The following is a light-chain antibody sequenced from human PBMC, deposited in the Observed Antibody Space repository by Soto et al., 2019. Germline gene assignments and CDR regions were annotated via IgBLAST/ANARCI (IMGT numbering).Light chain of an antibody. J-gene: IGKJ1*01. CDR2: GAF. CDR3: QQYKDWPLT. Sequence: EIIMTQSPVTLSVSPGERATLSCRASQSVSSNLAWYQQKPGQAPSLLIYGAFTRATGIPARFSGTESGTEFTLTISSLQSEDFALYYCQQYKDWPLTFGQGTKVDI. CDR1: QSVSSN. V-gene: IGKV3-15*01.